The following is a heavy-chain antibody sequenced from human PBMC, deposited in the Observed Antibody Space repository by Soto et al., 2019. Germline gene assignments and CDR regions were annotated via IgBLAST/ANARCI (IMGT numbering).Heavy chain of an antibody. D-gene: IGHD3-9*01. V-gene: IGHV3-21*01. Sequence: GGSLRLSCTASGLNFNTHSMNWVRQAPGKGLEWVSSINEDSTYIYYADSLRGRITISRDNAKDSLFLQMNSLRPDDTAVYYCVRDLGRYFRSGYMDLWGDGATVTVSS. CDR3: VRDLGRYFRSGYMDL. CDR2: INEDSTYI. CDR1: GLNFNTHS. J-gene: IGHJ6*03.